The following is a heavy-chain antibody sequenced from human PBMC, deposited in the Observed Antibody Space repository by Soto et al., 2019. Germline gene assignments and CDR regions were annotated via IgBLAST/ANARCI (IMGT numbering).Heavy chain of an antibody. Sequence: QITLKESGPTVVKPTQTLTLTCTFSGFSLRSSGMGVGWIRQPPGKALEWLALIYWDDDKRYSPSLKSRLNITKDTFKNQVVLTMTNMDPVDTATYFCAHSSRLLHLRDSFDIGGQGPMVIVSS. CDR3: AHSSRLLHLRDSFDI. J-gene: IGHJ3*02. D-gene: IGHD2-21*01. V-gene: IGHV2-5*02. CDR2: IYWDDDK. CDR1: GFSLRSSGMG.